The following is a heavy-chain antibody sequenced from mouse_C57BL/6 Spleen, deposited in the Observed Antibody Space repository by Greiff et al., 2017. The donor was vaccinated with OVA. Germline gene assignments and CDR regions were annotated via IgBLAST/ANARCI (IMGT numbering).Heavy chain of an antibody. CDR3: ARSGSSGSSWFAY. V-gene: IGHV1-18*01. CDR1: GYTFTDYN. Sequence: EVKLMESGPELVKPGASVKIPCKASGYTFTDYNMDWVKQSHGKSLEWIGDINPNNGGTIYNQKFKGKATLTVDKSSSTAYMELRSLTSEDTAVYYCARSGSSGSSWFAYWGQGTLVTVSA. CDR2: INPNNGGT. J-gene: IGHJ3*01. D-gene: IGHD3-2*02.